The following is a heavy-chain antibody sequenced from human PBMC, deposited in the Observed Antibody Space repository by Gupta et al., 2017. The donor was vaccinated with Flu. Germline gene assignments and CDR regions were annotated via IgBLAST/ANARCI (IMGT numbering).Heavy chain of an antibody. CDR2: INHSGST. D-gene: IGHD2-21*01. J-gene: IGHJ4*02. V-gene: IGHV4-34*01. CDR3: ARGPRYCGGDSCYFHD. Sequence: GSFSGYYWSWIRQATGKGLEWIGEINHSGSTNYNPSLKSRVTISVDTSKNQQFSLKLSSVTAADTAVYYCARGPRYCGGDSCYFHDGGQGTLVTVSS. CDR1: GSFSGYY.